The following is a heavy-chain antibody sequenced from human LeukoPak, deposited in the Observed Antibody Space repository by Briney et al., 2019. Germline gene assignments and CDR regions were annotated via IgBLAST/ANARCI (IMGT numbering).Heavy chain of an antibody. V-gene: IGHV1-24*01. CDR1: GYTLTELS. CDR2: FDPEDGET. J-gene: IGHJ6*02. CDR3: ARRRYDSSGYYYYYGMDV. D-gene: IGHD3-22*01. Sequence: ASVKVSCKVSGYTLTELSMHWVRQAPGKGLEWMGGFDPEDGETIYAQKFQGRVTMTEDTSTDTAYMELSSLRSEDTAVYYCARRRYDSSGYYYYYGMDVWGQGTTVTVSS.